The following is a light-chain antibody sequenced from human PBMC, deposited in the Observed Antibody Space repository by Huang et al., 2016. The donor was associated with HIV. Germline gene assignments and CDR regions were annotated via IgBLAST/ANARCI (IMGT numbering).Light chain of an antibody. J-gene: IGKJ4*01. CDR1: QTVSRD. Sequence: EIVMTQSPATLSLSPGERATLACRASQTVSRDLAWYQQKPGQAPRLLIYGASNRATGVPARFSGSVSGTEFTLTISSLQSEDFAVYYCQQYNNWRRDFGGGTKVEIK. V-gene: IGKV3-15*01. CDR2: GAS. CDR3: QQYNNWRRD.